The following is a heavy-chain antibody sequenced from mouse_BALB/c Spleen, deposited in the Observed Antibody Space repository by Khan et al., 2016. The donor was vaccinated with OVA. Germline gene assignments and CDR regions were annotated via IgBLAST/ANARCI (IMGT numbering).Heavy chain of an antibody. D-gene: IGHD4-1*01. CDR3: ERGNWQSYYFDN. J-gene: IGHJ2*01. CDR1: GYTFTNYV. V-gene: IGHV1S136*01. Sequence: EVQLQQSGPELVKPGASVKMSCKASGYTFTNYVLHWVKQKPGQGLEWIGYINPYNGGTKYNEKFKGKATLASDKSSITANMELSSLTSEDSAVYYCERGNWQSYYFDNWGQGTTLTLSS. CDR2: INPYNGGT.